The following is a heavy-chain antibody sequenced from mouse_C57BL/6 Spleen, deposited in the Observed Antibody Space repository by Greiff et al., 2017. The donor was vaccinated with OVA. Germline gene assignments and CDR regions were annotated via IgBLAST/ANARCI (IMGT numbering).Heavy chain of an antibody. CDR1: GYAFSSSW. V-gene: IGHV1-82*01. J-gene: IGHJ3*01. CDR3: ARPGSSPWFAY. D-gene: IGHD1-1*01. Sequence: QVQLQQSGPELVKPGASVKISCKASGYAFSSSWMNWVKQRPGKGLEWIGRIYPGDGDTNYNGKFKGKATLTADKSSSTAYMQLSSLTSEDSAVYFCARPGSSPWFAYWGKGTLVTVSA. CDR2: IYPGDGDT.